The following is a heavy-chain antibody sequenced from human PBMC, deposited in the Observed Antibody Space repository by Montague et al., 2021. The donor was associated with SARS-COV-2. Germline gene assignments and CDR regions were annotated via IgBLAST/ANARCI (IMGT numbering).Heavy chain of an antibody. V-gene: IGHV3-30*04. D-gene: IGHD3-9*01. CDR1: GFTFSSYA. CDR2: ISFDGRSQ. Sequence: SLRLSCAASGFTFSSYAIHWARQAPGKGLEWVALISFDGRSQYYADSVKGRFTISRDNSKSTLYLQMNSLRAADTAVYYCARDGKYYDTLIGYFSPRNYYYFYGMDVWGQGTTVTVSS. J-gene: IGHJ6*02. CDR3: ARDGKYYDTLIGYFSPRNYYYFYGMDV.